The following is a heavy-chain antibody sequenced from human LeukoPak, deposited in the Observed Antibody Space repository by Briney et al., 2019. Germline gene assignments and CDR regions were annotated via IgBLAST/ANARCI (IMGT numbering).Heavy chain of an antibody. D-gene: IGHD2-8*01. CDR3: TRVRGPSVSTDY. CDR2: IRSKAYGGTP. Sequence: GGSLRLSCTASGFTFGDYALSWVRQAPGKGLEWVGFIRSKAYGGTPEHAASVKGRFIILRDDSKSIAYLQMNSLKTEDTALYYCTRVRGPSVSTDYWGQGTLVTVSS. CDR1: GFTFGDYA. J-gene: IGHJ4*02. V-gene: IGHV3-49*04.